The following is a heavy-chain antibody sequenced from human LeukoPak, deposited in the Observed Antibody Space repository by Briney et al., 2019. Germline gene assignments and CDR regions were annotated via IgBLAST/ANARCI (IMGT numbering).Heavy chain of an antibody. Sequence: SETLSLTCAVSGGSISSGGYSWSWIRQPPGKGLEWIGYIYHSGSTYYNPSLKSRVTISVDRSKNQFSLKLSSVTAADTAVYYCAREYDSSGDYYFDYWGQGTLVTVS. CDR2: IYHSGST. D-gene: IGHD3-22*01. CDR3: AREYDSSGDYYFDY. J-gene: IGHJ4*02. V-gene: IGHV4-30-2*01. CDR1: GGSISSGGYS.